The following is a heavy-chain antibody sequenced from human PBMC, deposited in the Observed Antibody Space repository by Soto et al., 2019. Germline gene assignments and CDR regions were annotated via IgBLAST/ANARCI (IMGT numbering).Heavy chain of an antibody. Sequence: QVQLVQSGAEVKKPGSSVKVSCKATGGTFSSYTISWVRQAPGQGLEWMGRIIPILGIANYAQKFQGRVTITADKSTSTAYMELSSLRSEDTAVYYCARDQDYYHSSGYYHYWGQGTLVTVSP. J-gene: IGHJ4*02. CDR2: IIPILGIA. V-gene: IGHV1-69*08. CDR3: ARDQDYYHSSGYYHY. CDR1: GGTFSSYT. D-gene: IGHD3-22*01.